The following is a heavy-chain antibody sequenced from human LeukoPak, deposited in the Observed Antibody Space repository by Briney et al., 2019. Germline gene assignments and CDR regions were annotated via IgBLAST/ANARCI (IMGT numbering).Heavy chain of an antibody. CDR2: INPSGGST. CDR1: GYTFTSYY. V-gene: IGHV1-46*01. CDR3: ATHYGGNSARFDP. Sequence: ASVKVSCKASGYTFTSYYMHWVRQAPGQGLEWMGIINPSGGSTSYAQKFQGRVTKTRDTSTSTVYMELSSLRSEDTAVYYCATHYGGNSARFDPWGQGTLVTVSS. D-gene: IGHD4-23*01. J-gene: IGHJ5*02.